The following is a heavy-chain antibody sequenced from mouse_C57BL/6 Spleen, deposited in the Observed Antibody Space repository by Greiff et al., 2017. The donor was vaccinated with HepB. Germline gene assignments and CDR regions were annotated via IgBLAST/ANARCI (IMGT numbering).Heavy chain of an antibody. CDR2: IYPGDGDT. D-gene: IGHD1-1*01. J-gene: IGHJ3*01. V-gene: IGHV1-80*01. CDR1: GYAFSSYW. Sequence: QVQLQQSGAELVKPGASVKISCKASGYAFSSYWMNWVKQRPGKGLEWIGQIYPGDGDTNYNGKFKGKATLTADNSSSTAYMQLSSLTSEDSAVYFCARGGSSSTAWFAYWGQGTLVTVSA. CDR3: ARGGSSSTAWFAY.